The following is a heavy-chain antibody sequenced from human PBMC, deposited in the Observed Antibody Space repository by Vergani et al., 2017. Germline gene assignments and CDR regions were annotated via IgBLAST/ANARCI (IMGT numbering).Heavy chain of an antibody. D-gene: IGHD3-3*01. Sequence: QVQLQQWGAGLLKPSETLSLTCTVSGGSISSSSYYWGWIRQPPGKGLEWIGSIYYSGSTYYNPSLKSRVTISVDTSKNQFSLKLSSVTAADTAVYYCARHVLRFLSAETNYYYYYGMDVWGQGTTVTVSS. CDR1: GGSISSSSYY. CDR3: ARHVLRFLSAETNYYYYYGMDV. V-gene: IGHV4-39*01. CDR2: IYYSGST. J-gene: IGHJ6*02.